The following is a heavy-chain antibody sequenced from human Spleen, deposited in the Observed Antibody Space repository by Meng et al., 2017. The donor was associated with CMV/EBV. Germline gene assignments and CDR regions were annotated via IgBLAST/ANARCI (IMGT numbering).Heavy chain of an antibody. CDR3: ARGRNPGALYYYYYGMDV. Sequence: SETLSLTCAVYGGSFSGYYWSWIRQPPGKGLEWIGEINHSGSTNYNPSLKSRVTISVDTSKNQFSLKLSSVTAADTAVYYCARGRNPGALYYYYYGMDVWGQGTTVTVSS. J-gene: IGHJ6*02. V-gene: IGHV4-34*01. CDR1: GGSFSGYY. CDR2: INHSGST.